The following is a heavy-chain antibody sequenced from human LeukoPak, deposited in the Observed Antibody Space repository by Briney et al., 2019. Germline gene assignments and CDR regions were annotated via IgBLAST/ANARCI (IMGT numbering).Heavy chain of an antibody. CDR2: INQDGSEK. J-gene: IGHJ5*02. V-gene: IGHV3-7*01. CDR3: ARLGPTLRWFDP. Sequence: GGSLRLSCAASGFTFSNYWMSWVRQAPGKGLEWVANINQDGSEKYYVDSVKGRFTISRDNAKNSLYLQMNSLRAEDTAVYYCARLGPTLRWFDPWGQGTLVTVSS. CDR1: GFTFSNYW.